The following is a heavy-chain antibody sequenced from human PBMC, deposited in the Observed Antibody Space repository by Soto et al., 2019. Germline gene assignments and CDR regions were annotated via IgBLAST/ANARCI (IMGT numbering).Heavy chain of an antibody. CDR2: IIPIFGTA. J-gene: IGHJ5*02. CDR3: ATSGTDGNWFDP. D-gene: IGHD1-7*01. V-gene: IGHV1-69*13. CDR1: GGTFSSDA. Sequence: ASVKVSCKASGGTFSSDAISWVRQAPGQGLEWMGGIIPIFGTANYAQKFQGRVTITADESTSTAYMELSSLRSEDTAVYYCATSGTDGNWFDPWGQGTLVTVSS.